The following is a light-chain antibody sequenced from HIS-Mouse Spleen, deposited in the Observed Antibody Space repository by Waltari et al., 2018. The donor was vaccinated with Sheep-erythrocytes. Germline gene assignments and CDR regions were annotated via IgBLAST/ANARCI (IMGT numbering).Light chain of an antibody. J-gene: IGLJ3*02. CDR1: SSDVGGYNY. CDR3: SSYAGSNNWV. V-gene: IGLV2-8*01. Sequence: SGSPGQSVTISCTGTSSDVGGYNYVSWYQQHPGKAPKLMIYEVSKRPSGVTDRFPGSKSGNTASLTVSGLPAEDEADYYCSSYAGSNNWVFGGGTKLTVL. CDR2: EVS.